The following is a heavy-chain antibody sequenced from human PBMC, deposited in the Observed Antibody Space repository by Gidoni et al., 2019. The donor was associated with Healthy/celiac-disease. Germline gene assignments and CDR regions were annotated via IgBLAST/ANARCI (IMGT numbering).Heavy chain of an antibody. CDR1: GFTFSSYG. Sequence: QVQLVESGGGVVQPGRSLRLSCAASGFTFSSYGMHWVRQAQGKGLEWLAVISYDGSNKYYADSVKGRFTISRDNSKNTLYLQMNSLRAEDTAVYYCAKSEGVLSNWFDPWGQGTLVTVSS. J-gene: IGHJ5*02. V-gene: IGHV3-30*18. CDR3: AKSEGVLSNWFDP. CDR2: ISYDGSNK.